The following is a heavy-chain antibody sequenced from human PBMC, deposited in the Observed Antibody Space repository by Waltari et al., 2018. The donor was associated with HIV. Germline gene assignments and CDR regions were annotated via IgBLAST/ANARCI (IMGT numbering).Heavy chain of an antibody. J-gene: IGHJ5*02. V-gene: IGHV7-4-1*02. CDR2: IHTNTGNP. Sequence: QVQLVQSGSELKKPGASVKVSCKASGYSFTTYSINWVRQAPGQGLEWLGWIHTNTGNPTYAQGFTGRFVFSLDTSVSTAYLQISSLKAEDTAVYYCARAVSPNWFDPWGQGTLVAVSS. CDR1: GYSFTTYS. CDR3: ARAVSPNWFDP.